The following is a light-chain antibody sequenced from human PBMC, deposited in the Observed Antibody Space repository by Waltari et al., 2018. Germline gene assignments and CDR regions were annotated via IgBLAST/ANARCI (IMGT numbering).Light chain of an antibody. V-gene: IGLV4-69*01. CDR1: SGHINNV. J-gene: IGLJ3*02. CDR3: QTGGHGTGV. Sequence: QLVLTQSPSASASLGASVKLTCTLSSGHINNVIAWHQQQPEKGPRYLMKVNSDGSHSKGAEIPDRFSGSSSGAERYLIISSVQSEDEADYYCQTGGHGTGVFGGGTKLTVL. CDR2: VNSDGSH.